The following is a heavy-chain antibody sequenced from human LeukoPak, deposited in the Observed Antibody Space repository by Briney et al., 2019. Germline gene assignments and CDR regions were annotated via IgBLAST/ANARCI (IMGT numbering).Heavy chain of an antibody. J-gene: IGHJ4*02. CDR2: INTDGGRT. V-gene: IGHV3-74*01. CDR3: ARESGYTYGA. CDR1: GFRFSGYW. D-gene: IGHD6-13*01. Sequence: RGSLRLSCAASGFRFSGYWMHWVRQAPGKGLVWVSLINTDGGRTAYADPVKGRFTISRDNAKNTLYLQMNSLRAEDTAVYYCARESGYTYGAWGQGTLVTVSS.